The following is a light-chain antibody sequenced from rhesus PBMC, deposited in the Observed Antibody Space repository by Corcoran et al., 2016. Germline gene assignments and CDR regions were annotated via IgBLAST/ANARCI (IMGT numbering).Light chain of an antibody. Sequence: DIQMTQSPSSLSVSVGDRVTITCRASQGSSNWLAWYQQKPGKAPKLLIYRGSNLEKGVPSRFSGSGSGTDCTLTINSLKPEDIATYYCQQHDNSPWTFGQGTKVEIK. CDR1: QGSSNW. CDR3: QQHDNSPWT. CDR2: RGS. V-gene: IGKV1-69*01. J-gene: IGKJ1*01.